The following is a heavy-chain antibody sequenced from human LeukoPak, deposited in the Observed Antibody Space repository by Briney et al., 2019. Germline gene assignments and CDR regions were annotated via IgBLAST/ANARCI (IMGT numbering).Heavy chain of an antibody. D-gene: IGHD1-26*01. V-gene: IGHV4-39*01. CDR1: GGSISSSSYY. J-gene: IGHJ4*02. CDR3: ASLRERSYYARGFDY. CDR2: IYYSGST. Sequence: SETLSLTCTVSGGSISSSSYYWGWIRQPPGKGLEWIGSIYYSGSTYYNPSLKSRVTISVDTSKNQFSLKLSSVTAANTAVYYCASLRERSYYARGFDYWGQGTLVTVSS.